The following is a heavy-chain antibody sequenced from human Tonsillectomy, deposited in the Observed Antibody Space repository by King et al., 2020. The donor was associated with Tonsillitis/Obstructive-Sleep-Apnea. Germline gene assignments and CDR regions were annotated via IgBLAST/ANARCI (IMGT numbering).Heavy chain of an antibody. J-gene: IGHJ6*02. Sequence: VQLVESGGGLVQPGGSLRLSCAASGFTFSDHDMDWVRQAPGKGLEWVGRTRNNADSYTTEYAASVKGRFTISRDDSKNSLYLQMNSLKTEDTAVYYCAREGRDFWRRYSDYDYYYAMDAWGPGTTVTVSS. D-gene: IGHD3-3*01. CDR1: GFTFSDHD. CDR3: AREGRDFWRRYSDYDYYYAMDA. CDR2: TRNNADSYTT. V-gene: IGHV3-72*01.